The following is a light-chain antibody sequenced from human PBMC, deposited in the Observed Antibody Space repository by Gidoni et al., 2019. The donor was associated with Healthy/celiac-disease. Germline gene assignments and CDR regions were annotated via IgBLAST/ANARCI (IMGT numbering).Light chain of an antibody. CDR3: QQYYSTPLT. CDR2: WAS. Sequence: DIVMTHSPYSLAVSLGERSTINCKSSQSVLYNSNNKNYLAWYQQRSGQPPKLLIYWASTRESGVPDRFSGSGSGTDFTLTISSLQAEDVAVYYCQQYYSTPLTFGGGTKVEIK. V-gene: IGKV4-1*01. CDR1: QSVLYNSNNKNY. J-gene: IGKJ4*01.